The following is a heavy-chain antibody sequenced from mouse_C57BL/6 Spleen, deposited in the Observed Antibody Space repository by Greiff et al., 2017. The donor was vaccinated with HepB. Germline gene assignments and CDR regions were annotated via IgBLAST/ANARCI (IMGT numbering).Heavy chain of an antibody. Sequence: EVQLQESGPGLVKPSQSLSLTCSVTGYSITSGYYWNWIRQFPGNKLEWMGYISYDGSNNYNPSLKNRISITRDTSKNQFFLKLNSVTTEDTATYYCARGNYYSNLLGYWGQGTTLTVSS. CDR3: ARGNYYSNLLGY. D-gene: IGHD2-5*01. CDR2: ISYDGSN. CDR1: GYSITSGYY. J-gene: IGHJ2*01. V-gene: IGHV3-6*01.